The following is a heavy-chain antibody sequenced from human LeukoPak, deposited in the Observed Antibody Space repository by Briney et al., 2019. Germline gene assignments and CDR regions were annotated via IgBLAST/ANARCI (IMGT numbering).Heavy chain of an antibody. CDR3: ARSLAVAGFDY. CDR1: GFTFSSYS. J-gene: IGHJ4*02. CDR2: ISSSSSYI. D-gene: IGHD6-19*01. Sequence: KSGGSLRLSCAASGFTFSSYSMNWVRQAPGKGLEWVSSISSSSSYIYYADSVKGRSTISRDNAKNSLYLQMNSLRAEDTAVYYCARSLAVAGFDYWGQGTLVTVSS. V-gene: IGHV3-21*01.